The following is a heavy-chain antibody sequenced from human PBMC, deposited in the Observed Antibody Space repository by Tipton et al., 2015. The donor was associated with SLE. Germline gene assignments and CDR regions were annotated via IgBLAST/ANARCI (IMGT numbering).Heavy chain of an antibody. V-gene: IGHV4-59*08. Sequence: TLSLTCAVYGGSFSGYYWSWIRQPPGKGLEWIGYIYYSGSTNYNPSLKSRVTISVDTSKNQFSLKLSSVTAADTAVYYCARHVPSSGWYMLDYWGQGTLVTVSS. J-gene: IGHJ4*02. CDR2: IYYSGST. CDR1: GGSFSGYY. CDR3: ARHVPSSGWYMLDY. D-gene: IGHD6-19*01.